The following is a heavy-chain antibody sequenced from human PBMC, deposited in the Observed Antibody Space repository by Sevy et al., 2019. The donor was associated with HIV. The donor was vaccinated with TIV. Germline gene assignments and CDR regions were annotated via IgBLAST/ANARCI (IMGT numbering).Heavy chain of an antibody. J-gene: IGHJ4*02. V-gene: IGHV3-7*01. CDR2: IKQDMSEK. Sequence: GSLRLSCAASCFTFSSYWMTWVRQAPGKGLEWVANIKQDMSEKYYADSVKGRFTISRDNARNSLYLQMESLRAEDTAVYYCARAQQVTMLVVIGGLYFDFWGQGTLVTVSS. D-gene: IGHD3-22*01. CDR1: CFTFSSYW. CDR3: ARAQQVTMLVVIGGLYFDF.